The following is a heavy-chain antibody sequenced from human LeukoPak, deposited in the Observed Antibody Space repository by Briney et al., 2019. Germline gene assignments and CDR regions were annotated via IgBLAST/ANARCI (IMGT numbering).Heavy chain of an antibody. CDR2: ISYDGSNK. D-gene: IGHD6-19*01. CDR3: ARERARGGGAVAGPFDY. J-gene: IGHJ4*02. V-gene: IGHV3-30-3*01. Sequence: GGSLRLSCAASGFTFSSYAMHWVRQAPGKGLEWVAVISYDGSNKYYADSVKARFTISRDNSKNTLYLQMNSLRAEDTAVYYCARERARGGGAVAGPFDYWGQGTLVTVSS. CDR1: GFTFSSYA.